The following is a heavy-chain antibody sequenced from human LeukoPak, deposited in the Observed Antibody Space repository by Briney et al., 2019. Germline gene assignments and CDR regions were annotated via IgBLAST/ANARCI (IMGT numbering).Heavy chain of an antibody. CDR2: INPNSGGT. J-gene: IGHJ5*02. D-gene: IGHD4-17*01. CDR1: GYTFTGYY. V-gene: IGHV1-2*04. CDR3: ARGSGYGDYGEFDP. Sequence: ASVKVSCKASGYTFTGYYMHWVRQAPGRGLEWMGWINPNSGGTNYAQKFQGWVTMTRDTSISTAYMELSRLRSDDTAVYYCARGSGYGDYGEFDPWGQGTLVTVSS.